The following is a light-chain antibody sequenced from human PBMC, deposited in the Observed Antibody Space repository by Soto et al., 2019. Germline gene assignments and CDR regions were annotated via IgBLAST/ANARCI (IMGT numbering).Light chain of an antibody. CDR2: DAS. J-gene: IGKJ4*01. CDR3: QQRYNWPLT. V-gene: IGKV3-11*01. Sequence: EIVLAQSPGSLSLSPGERATLSCRASQRVSSNLVWYQQKSGQAPRLLIYDASNRATGIPARFSGSGSGTDFTLTINSLEPEDFAVYYCQQRYNWPLTFGGGTKVEIK. CDR1: QRVSSN.